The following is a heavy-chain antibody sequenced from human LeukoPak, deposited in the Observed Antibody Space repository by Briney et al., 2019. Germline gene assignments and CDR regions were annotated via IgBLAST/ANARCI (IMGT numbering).Heavy chain of an antibody. Sequence: GGSLRLSCTGSGFDFSTYAMSWVRQRPRKGLEWVSAISAGGRTTFYADSVKGRFTISRDNSRNTLYLQMNSLRAEDTATYYCAKPAQNYYNYGMDVWGQGTTVTVSS. CDR3: AKPAQNYYNYGMDV. CDR1: GFDFSTYA. V-gene: IGHV3-23*01. J-gene: IGHJ6*02. CDR2: ISAGGRTT.